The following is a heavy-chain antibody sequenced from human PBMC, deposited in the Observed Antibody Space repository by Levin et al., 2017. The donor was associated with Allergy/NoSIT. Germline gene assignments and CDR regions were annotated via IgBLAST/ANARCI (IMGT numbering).Heavy chain of an antibody. CDR1: GYTFTSYG. J-gene: IGHJ5*02. V-gene: IGHV1-18*01. Sequence: ASVKVSCKASGYTFTSYGISWVRQAPGQGLEWMGWISAYNGNTNYAQKLQGRVTMTTDTSTSTAYMELRSLRSDDTAVYYCARLFQGITMVRGVRDWFDPWGQGTLVTVSS. D-gene: IGHD3-10*01. CDR2: ISAYNGNT. CDR3: ARLFQGITMVRGVRDWFDP.